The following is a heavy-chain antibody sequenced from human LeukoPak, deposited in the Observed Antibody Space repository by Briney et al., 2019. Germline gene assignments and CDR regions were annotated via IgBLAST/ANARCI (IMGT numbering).Heavy chain of an antibody. CDR1: GFTFSSYA. D-gene: IGHD2-2*01. CDR3: AREVEVVPATMGAYYYYYMDV. J-gene: IGHJ6*03. V-gene: IGHV3-74*01. Sequence: TGGSLRLSCAASGFTFSSYAMSWVRQAPGKGLVWVSRINSDGRRTSYADSVKGRFTISRDNAKNTLYLQMNSLRPDDTAVYYCAREVEVVPATMGAYYYYYMDVWGKGTTVTVSS. CDR2: INSDGRRT.